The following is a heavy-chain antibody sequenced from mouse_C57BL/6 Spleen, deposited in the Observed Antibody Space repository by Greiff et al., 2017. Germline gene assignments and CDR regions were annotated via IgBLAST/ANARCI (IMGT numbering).Heavy chain of an antibody. J-gene: IGHJ2*01. CDR3: ARHYPIFDY. CDR2: ISPGDGDT. V-gene: IGHV1-82*01. Sequence: VQLQQSGPELVKPGASVKISCKASGYAFSSSWMNWVKQRPGTGLEWIGRISPGDGDTNYNGKFKGKATLTADKTSSTAYMQLSSLTSEDSAVYFCARHYPIFDYWGQGTTLTVSS. CDR1: GYAFSSSW. D-gene: IGHD1-1*02.